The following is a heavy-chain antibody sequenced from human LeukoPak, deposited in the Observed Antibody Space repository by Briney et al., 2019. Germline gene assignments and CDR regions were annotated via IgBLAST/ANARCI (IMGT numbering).Heavy chain of an antibody. V-gene: IGHV6-1*01. Sequence: SQTLSLTCVVSGDSVSSKNGAWNWIRQSPSRGLEWLGRTYYRSKWYNDYAESMEGRMTISQDTSKNQYSLHLNSVTPDDTAAYYCARDFGTTGWHTFDYWGQGTLVTVSS. J-gene: IGHJ4*02. CDR3: ARDFGTTGWHTFDY. CDR2: TYYRSKWYN. CDR1: GDSVSSKNGA. D-gene: IGHD6-19*01.